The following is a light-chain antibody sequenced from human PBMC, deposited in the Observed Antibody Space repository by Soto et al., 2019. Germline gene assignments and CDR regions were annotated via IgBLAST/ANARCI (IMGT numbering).Light chain of an antibody. CDR1: QSISSY. Sequence: DIQMTQSPSSLSASVGDRVTITCRASQSISSYLNWYQQKPGKAPKLLIYAASSLQSGVPSRFSGSGSGTDFTLTISSLQPEDFANYYCQQSLSTFLNTFGQGTKVDIK. CDR2: AAS. V-gene: IGKV1-39*01. CDR3: QQSLSTFLNT. J-gene: IGKJ2*01.